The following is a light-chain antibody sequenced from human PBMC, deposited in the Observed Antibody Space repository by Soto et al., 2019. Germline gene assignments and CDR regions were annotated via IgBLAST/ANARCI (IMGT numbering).Light chain of an antibody. CDR3: QEYNYWPA. CDR1: QSVSSGY. J-gene: IGKJ1*01. Sequence: EIVLSQSPGTLSLSPAERATLSSRASQSVSSGYLAWYQKTPGEATRLLYDGACSRATGIPDRFSGSGSGKDFLLTISRLEEDDLAAYYCQEYNYWPAFGQGTKVDIK. CDR2: GAC. V-gene: IGKV3-20*01.